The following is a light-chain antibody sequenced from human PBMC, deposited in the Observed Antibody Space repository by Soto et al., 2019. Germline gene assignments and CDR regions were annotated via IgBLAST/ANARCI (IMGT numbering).Light chain of an antibody. CDR3: QQYNSYSEA. J-gene: IGKJ1*01. Sequence: IQMTQSPSALSAYVEDRVTITCRASQSIDSWLAWYQQKPGKAPKLLMYKASSLESGVPSRFSGSGSETEFTLTISSLQPDDFATYYCQQYNSYSEAFGQGSKVDIK. V-gene: IGKV1-5*03. CDR2: KAS. CDR1: QSIDSW.